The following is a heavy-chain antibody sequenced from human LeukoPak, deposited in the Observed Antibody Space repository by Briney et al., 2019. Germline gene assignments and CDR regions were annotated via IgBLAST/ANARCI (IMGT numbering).Heavy chain of an antibody. D-gene: IGHD3-22*01. V-gene: IGHV1-2*02. J-gene: IGHJ3*02. CDR2: INPNSGGT. CDR1: GYTFTGYY. CDR3: AIGNYYDSSGYSDAFDI. Sequence: GASVKVSCKASGYTFTGYYMHWVRQAPGQGLEWMGWINPNSGGTNYAQKFQGRVTMTRDTSISTAYMELSRLRSDDTAVYYCAIGNYYDSSGYSDAFDIWGQGTMVTVSS.